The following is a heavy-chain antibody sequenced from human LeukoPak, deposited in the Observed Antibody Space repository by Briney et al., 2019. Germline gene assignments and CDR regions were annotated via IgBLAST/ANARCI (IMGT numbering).Heavy chain of an antibody. Sequence: GGSLRLSCAASGFTFSDYYMSWIRQAPGKGLEWVSYISSSSSSYIYYADSVKGRFTISRDNAKNSLYLQMNSLRAEDTAVYYCARDRPLYGSGSPPSWGQGTLVTVSS. CDR3: ARDRPLYGSGSPPS. CDR1: GFTFSDYY. J-gene: IGHJ4*02. V-gene: IGHV3-11*06. D-gene: IGHD3-10*01. CDR2: ISSSSSSYI.